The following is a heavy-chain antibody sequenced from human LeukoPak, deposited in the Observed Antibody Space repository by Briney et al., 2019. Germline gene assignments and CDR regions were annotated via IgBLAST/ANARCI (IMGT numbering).Heavy chain of an antibody. CDR3: ARVQGYCSSTSCYFDY. D-gene: IGHD2-2*01. CDR2: IRYDGSNK. V-gene: IGHV3-30*02. J-gene: IGHJ4*02. Sequence: GGSLRLSCAASGFTFSSYGMHWVRQAPGKGLEWVAFIRYDGSNKYYADSVKGRFTISRDNAKNSLYLQMNSLRAEDTALYYCARVQGYCSSTSCYFDYWGQGTLATVSS. CDR1: GFTFSSYG.